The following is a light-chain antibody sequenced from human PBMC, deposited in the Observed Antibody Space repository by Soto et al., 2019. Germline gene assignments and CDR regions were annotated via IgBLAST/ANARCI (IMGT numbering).Light chain of an antibody. CDR1: QSVFHTSYNRNY. J-gene: IGKJ1*01. Sequence: DIVMTQSPDSLAVSLGERATINCKSSQSVFHTSYNRNYLAWYLQKPGQPPKVLMYWASTRESGVPDRFSGSGSGTEFSLTISSLQSEDSATYYCQQYRSWPRTFGQGSRVEI. CDR3: QQYRSWPRT. V-gene: IGKV4-1*01. CDR2: WAS.